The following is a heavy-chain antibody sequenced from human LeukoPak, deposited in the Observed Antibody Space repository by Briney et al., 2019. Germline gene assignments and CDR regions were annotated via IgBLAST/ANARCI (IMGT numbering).Heavy chain of an antibody. D-gene: IGHD4-17*01. V-gene: IGHV4-38-2*02. J-gene: IGHJ3*02. Sequence: SETLSLTCTVSGYSISSGYYWGWIRQPPGKGLEWIGSIYHSGSTYYNPSLKSRVTISVDTSKNQFSLKLSSVTAADTAVYYCARVRPRNYGDYEQGAFDIWGQGTMVTVSS. CDR2: IYHSGST. CDR3: ARVRPRNYGDYEQGAFDI. CDR1: GYSISSGYY.